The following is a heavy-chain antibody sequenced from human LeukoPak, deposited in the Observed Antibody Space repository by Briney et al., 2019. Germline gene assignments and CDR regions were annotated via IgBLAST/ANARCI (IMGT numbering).Heavy chain of an antibody. CDR1: GFSLSTSGMC. V-gene: IGHV2-70*20. J-gene: IGHJ3*02. D-gene: IGHD3-22*01. CDR3: ARGRDSSGYYCNAFDI. Sequence: SGPALVKPTQALTLTCTFSGFSLSTSGMCVSWVRQPPGKALEWLALIDWDDDKYYSTSLKTRLTISKDTSKNQVVLTMTNMDPVDTATYYCARGRDSSGYYCNAFDIWGQGTMVTVSS. CDR2: IDWDDDK.